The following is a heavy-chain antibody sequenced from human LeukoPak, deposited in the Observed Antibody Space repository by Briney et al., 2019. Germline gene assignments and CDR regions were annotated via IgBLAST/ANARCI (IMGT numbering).Heavy chain of an antibody. CDR1: GGSISSYY. CDR3: ARLQGYCSGGSCYVDAFNI. V-gene: IGHV4-59*08. CDR2: IYYSGST. J-gene: IGHJ3*02. D-gene: IGHD2-15*01. Sequence: PSETLSLTCTVSGGSISSYYWSWIRQPPGKGLEWIGYIYYSGSTNYNPSLKSRVTISADTSKNQFSLKLSSVTAADTAVYYCARLQGYCSGGSCYVDAFNIWGQGTMVTVSS.